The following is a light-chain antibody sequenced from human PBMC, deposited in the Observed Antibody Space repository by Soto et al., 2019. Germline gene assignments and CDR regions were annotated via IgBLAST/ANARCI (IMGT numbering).Light chain of an antibody. CDR2: WAS. CDR1: QSVLYSSDNRNY. Sequence: DIVMTQSPDSLAVSLGERATINCKSSQSVLYSSDNRNYLAWYQQKPGQPPKLLISWASTRESGVPDRFSGSGSGTDFTLTISSLQAGDVAVYYCQHYYSSPFTFGPGTKVAIK. V-gene: IGKV4-1*01. J-gene: IGKJ3*01. CDR3: QHYYSSPFT.